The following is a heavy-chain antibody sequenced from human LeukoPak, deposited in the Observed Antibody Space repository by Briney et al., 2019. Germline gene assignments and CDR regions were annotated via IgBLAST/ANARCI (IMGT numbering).Heavy chain of an antibody. Sequence: GGSLRLSCAASGFTFSSYSMNWVRQAPGKGLEWVSYISSSSSTIYYADSVKGRFTIYRDNAKNSLYLQMNSLRDEDTAVYYCARTYDYVWGSYRYRFFDYWGQGTLVTVSS. CDR3: ARTYDYVWGSYRYRFFDY. CDR2: ISSSSSTI. D-gene: IGHD3-16*02. V-gene: IGHV3-48*02. CDR1: GFTFSSYS. J-gene: IGHJ4*02.